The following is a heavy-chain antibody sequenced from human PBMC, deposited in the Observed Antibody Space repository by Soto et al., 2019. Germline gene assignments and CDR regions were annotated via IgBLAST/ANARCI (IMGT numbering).Heavy chain of an antibody. CDR2: ISGSGGST. CDR1: GFTFSDYA. CDR3: AKEPGNYGWAAYYYGMDV. J-gene: IGHJ6*02. V-gene: IGHV3-23*01. D-gene: IGHD4-17*01. Sequence: EVRLLESGGGLIQPGGSMRLSCAASGFTFSDYAMNWVRQAPGKGLEWVSAISGSGGSTYNADSVKGRFTISRDKSKNTLYMQLNSLRAEDTAFYYCAKEPGNYGWAAYYYGMDVWGQGTRVTVSS.